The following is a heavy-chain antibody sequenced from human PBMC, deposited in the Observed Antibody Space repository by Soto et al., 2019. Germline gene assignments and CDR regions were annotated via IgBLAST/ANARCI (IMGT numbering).Heavy chain of an antibody. V-gene: IGHV4-59*01. CDR1: GGSISSYY. J-gene: IGHJ5*02. CDR3: ARAGTTMVRGVISGWFDP. Sequence: SETLSLTCTVSGGSISSYYWSWIRQPPGKGLEWIGYIYYSGSTNYNPSLKSRVTISVDTSKNQFSLKLSSVTAADTAVFFCARAGTTMVRGVISGWFDPWGQGTLVTVSS. D-gene: IGHD3-10*01. CDR2: IYYSGST.